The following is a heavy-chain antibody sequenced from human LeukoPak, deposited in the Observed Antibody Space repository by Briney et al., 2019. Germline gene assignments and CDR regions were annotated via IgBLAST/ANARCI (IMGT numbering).Heavy chain of an antibody. CDR2: ISYDGSNK. Sequence: GGSLRLSCAASGFPFSSYGMHWVRQAPGKGLEWVAVISYDGSNKYYADSVKGRFTISRDNSKNTLYLQMNSLRAEDTAVYYCAKAHYGGEVGYAFDIWGQGTMVTVSS. CDR3: AKAHYGGEVGYAFDI. D-gene: IGHD4-23*01. J-gene: IGHJ3*02. CDR1: GFPFSSYG. V-gene: IGHV3-30*18.